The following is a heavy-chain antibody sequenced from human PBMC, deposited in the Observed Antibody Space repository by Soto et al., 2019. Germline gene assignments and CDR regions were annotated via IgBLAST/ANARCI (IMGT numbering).Heavy chain of an antibody. D-gene: IGHD2-15*01. CDR1: GGSVNNYY. V-gene: IGHV4-4*07. CDR3: VRDHVQVVVGTGFDC. J-gene: IGHJ4*02. Sequence: QVQLQESGPGLVKPSATLSLICTVSGGSVNNYYWGWVRQPAGKGLAWIGRIFADGSTTYNPSLMGRVTLSVDTARNQLSMELTSMDAADKAVYYCVRDHVQVVVGTGFDCWGQGAPVTVSS. CDR2: IFADGST.